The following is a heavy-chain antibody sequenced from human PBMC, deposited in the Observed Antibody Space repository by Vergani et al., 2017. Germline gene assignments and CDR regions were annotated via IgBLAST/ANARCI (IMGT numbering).Heavy chain of an antibody. CDR3: ARRRRAVTTQAHYYYYYIDV. V-gene: IGHV5-51*01. D-gene: IGHD4-11*01. J-gene: IGHJ6*03. CDR1: GYSFTSYW. Sequence: EVQLVQSGAEVKKPGESLKISCKGSGYSFTSYWIGWVRQMPGKGLEWMGIIYPGDPDTRYSPSFQGQVTISADKSISTAYLQWSSLKASATSMYYCARRRRAVTTQAHYYYYYIDVWGKGTTVTVSS. CDR2: IYPGDPDT.